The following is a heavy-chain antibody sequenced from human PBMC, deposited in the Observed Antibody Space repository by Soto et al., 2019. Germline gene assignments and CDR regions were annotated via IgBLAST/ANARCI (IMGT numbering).Heavy chain of an antibody. CDR1: GGSISSGDYY. CDR3: ARYGGYYESSGYYCYYYGLDV. D-gene: IGHD3-22*01. V-gene: IGHV4-30-4*01. J-gene: IGHJ6*02. Sequence: SETLSLTCTVSGGSISSGDYYWSWMRPPPGKGLEWIGYIYYSGSTYYNPSLKSRVTISVDTSQNQFSLKLSTVTAADTAVYSRARYGGYYESSGYYCYYYGLDVWGQGTTVTVSS. CDR2: IYYSGST.